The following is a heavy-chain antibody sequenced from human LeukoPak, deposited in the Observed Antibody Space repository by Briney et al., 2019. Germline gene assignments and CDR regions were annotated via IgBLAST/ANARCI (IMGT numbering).Heavy chain of an antibody. CDR3: ASQESSGWSSFDY. CDR1: GGTFSSYA. CDR2: IIPILGIA. V-gene: IGHV1-69*04. D-gene: IGHD6-19*01. Sequence: SVKVSCKASGGTFSSYAISWVRQAPGQGLEWRGRIIPILGIANYAQKFQGRVTITADKSTSTAYMELSSLRSEDTAVYYCASQESSGWSSFDYWGQGTLVTVSS. J-gene: IGHJ4*02.